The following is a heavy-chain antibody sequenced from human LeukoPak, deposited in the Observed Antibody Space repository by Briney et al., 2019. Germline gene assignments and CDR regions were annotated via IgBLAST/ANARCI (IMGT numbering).Heavy chain of an antibody. CDR1: GGSFSGYY. D-gene: IGHD1-26*01. J-gene: IGHJ3*02. Sequence: PSETLSLTCAVYGGSFSGYYWSWIRQPPGKGLEWIGEINHSGSTNYNPSLKSRVTISVDTSKNQFSLKLSSVTAADTAVYYCAILSGSYRGWAFDIWGQGTMVTVSS. CDR3: AILSGSYRGWAFDI. V-gene: IGHV4-34*01. CDR2: INHSGST.